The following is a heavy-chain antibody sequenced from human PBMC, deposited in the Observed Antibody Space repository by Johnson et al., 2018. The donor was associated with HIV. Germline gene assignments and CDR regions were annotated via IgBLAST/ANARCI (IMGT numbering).Heavy chain of an antibody. J-gene: IGHJ3*02. Sequence: QVQLVESGGGVVRPGGSLRLSCAASGFTVSSNYMSWIRQAPGKGLEWLSYISTSGATIYYADSVKGRFTISRDNAKQSLYLPMNSLRAEDTAVYYCARVGRGEMATAPLDAFDIWGQGTMVTVSS. CDR2: ISTSGATI. CDR3: ARVGRGEMATAPLDAFDI. V-gene: IGHV3-11*04. CDR1: GFTVSSNY. D-gene: IGHD5-24*01.